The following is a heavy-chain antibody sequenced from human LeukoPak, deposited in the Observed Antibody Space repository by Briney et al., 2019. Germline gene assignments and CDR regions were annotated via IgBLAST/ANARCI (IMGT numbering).Heavy chain of an antibody. CDR1: GFTFNSYA. D-gene: IGHD3-22*01. CDR2: ISGSGGST. Sequence: PGGSLRLSCAASGFTFNSYAMSWVRQAPGKGLEWVSAISGSGGSTYYADSVKGRFTISRDNSKNTLYLQMNSLRAEDTAVYYCANDNYYDSSGYYFDWGQGTLVTVSS. CDR3: ANDNYYDSSGYYFD. J-gene: IGHJ4*02. V-gene: IGHV3-23*01.